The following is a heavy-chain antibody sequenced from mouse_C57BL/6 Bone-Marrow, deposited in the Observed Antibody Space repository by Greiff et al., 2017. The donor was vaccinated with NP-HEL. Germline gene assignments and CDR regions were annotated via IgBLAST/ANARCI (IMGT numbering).Heavy chain of an antibody. CDR2: IWRGGST. CDR1: GFSLTSYG. J-gene: IGHJ1*03. D-gene: IGHD1-1*01. Sequence: VQLQESGPGLVQPSQSLSITCTVSGFSLTSYGVHWVRQSPGKGLEWLGVIWRGGSTDYNAAFMSRLSITKDNAKSQVFFKMNSLQADDTAIYYCAKNRDYDGSSHWYFDVWGTGTTVTVSS. V-gene: IGHV2-5*01. CDR3: AKNRDYDGSSHWYFDV.